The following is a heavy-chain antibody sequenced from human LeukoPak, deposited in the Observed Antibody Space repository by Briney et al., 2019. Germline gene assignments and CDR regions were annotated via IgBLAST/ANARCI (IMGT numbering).Heavy chain of an antibody. D-gene: IGHD3-10*01. CDR2: INPSGGST. V-gene: IGHV1-46*01. CDR1: GYTLTELS. J-gene: IGHJ4*02. Sequence: ASVKVSCKVSGYTLTELSMHWVRQAPGQGLEWMGIINPSGGSTSYAQKFQGRVTMTRDTSTSTVYMELSSLRSEDTAVYYCARDLAAMVRGVIIPADTDYWGQGTLVTVSS. CDR3: ARDLAAMVRGVIIPADTDY.